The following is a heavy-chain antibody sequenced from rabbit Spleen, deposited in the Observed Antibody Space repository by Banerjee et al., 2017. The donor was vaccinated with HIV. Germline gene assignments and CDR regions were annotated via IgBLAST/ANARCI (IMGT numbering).Heavy chain of an antibody. CDR2: INTATAKA. V-gene: IGHV1S45*01. CDR3: ARDTSSSFSSYGMDL. D-gene: IGHD1-1*01. Sequence: QEQLEESGGGLVKPEGSLTLTCKASGFSFSDRDVMCWVRQAPGKGLEWIACINTATAKAVYASWAKGRVTISKTSSTTVTLQMTSLTAADTATYFCARDTSSSFSSYGMDLWGPGTLVTVS. CDR1: GFSFSDRDV. J-gene: IGHJ6*01.